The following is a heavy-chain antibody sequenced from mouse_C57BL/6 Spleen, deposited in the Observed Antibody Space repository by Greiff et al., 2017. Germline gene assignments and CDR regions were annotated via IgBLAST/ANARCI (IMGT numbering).Heavy chain of an antibody. D-gene: IGHD1-1*01. CDR3: AREDDYGSGYERYSMDY. CDR2: IWSGGST. V-gene: IGHV2-2*01. Sequence: QVQLKQSGPGLVQPSQSLSITCTASGFSLTGYGVNWVRQSPGKGLEWLGGIWSGGSTDCNAAFISRLSISDNASKSQVFFKRNSLQADDTAIYYCAREDDYGSGYERYSMDYWGQGTSVTVSS. J-gene: IGHJ4*01. CDR1: GFSLTGYG.